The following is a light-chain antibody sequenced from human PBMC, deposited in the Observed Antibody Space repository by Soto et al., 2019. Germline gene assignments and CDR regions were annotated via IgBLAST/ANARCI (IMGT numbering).Light chain of an antibody. CDR1: SSDVGGYNY. V-gene: IGLV2-8*01. CDR2: EVS. CDR3: SSYAASNNLGV. J-gene: IGLJ2*01. Sequence: QSALTQPPSASGSPGQSVTISCIGTSSDVGGYNYVSWYQQHPGKAPKLMIYEVSKRPSGVPDRFSGSKSGNTASLTVSGLHAEDEADHYCSSYAASNNLGVFGGGTKLTVL.